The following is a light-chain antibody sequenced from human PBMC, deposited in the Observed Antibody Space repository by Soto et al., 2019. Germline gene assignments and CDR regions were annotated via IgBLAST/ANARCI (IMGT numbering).Light chain of an antibody. CDR1: SGHSSYN. J-gene: IGLJ1*01. CDR2: VEGSGSY. Sequence: QLVLTQSSSASASLGSSVKLTCTLSSGHSSYNIAWHQQQPGKAPRYLMKVEGSGSYDKGSGVPDRFSGSSSGADRYLTISNLQFEDEADYYCETWDSNPRVYGTGTKVTVL. CDR3: ETWDSNPRV. V-gene: IGLV4-60*02.